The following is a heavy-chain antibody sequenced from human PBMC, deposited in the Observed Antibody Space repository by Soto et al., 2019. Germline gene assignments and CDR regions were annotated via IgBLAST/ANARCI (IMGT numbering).Heavy chain of an antibody. CDR3: ARGTVTTVYFDY. CDR1: GGSISSYF. J-gene: IGHJ4*02. Sequence: SETLSLTCSVSGGSISSYFWSWIRQPPGKGLEWIGYIYYTGDTNYNPSLKSRITISVDSSKNQLSLELRSVTAADTAVYYCARGTVTTVYFDYWGQGTLVTVSS. CDR2: IYYTGDT. D-gene: IGHD4-17*01. V-gene: IGHV4-59*08.